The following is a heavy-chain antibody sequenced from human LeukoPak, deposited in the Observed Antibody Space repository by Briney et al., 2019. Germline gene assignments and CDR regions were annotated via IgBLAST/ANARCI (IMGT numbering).Heavy chain of an antibody. CDR1: GGSISSYY. V-gene: IGHV4-4*07. CDR2: IYTSGST. D-gene: IGHD1-26*01. Sequence: SSETLSLTCTVSGGSISSYYWSWIRQPAGKGLEWIGRIYTSGSTNYNPSLKSRVTMSVDTSKNQFSLKLSSVTAADTAVYYCARGRWVGATTLSHFDYWGQGTLVTVSS. J-gene: IGHJ4*02. CDR3: ARGRWVGATTLSHFDY.